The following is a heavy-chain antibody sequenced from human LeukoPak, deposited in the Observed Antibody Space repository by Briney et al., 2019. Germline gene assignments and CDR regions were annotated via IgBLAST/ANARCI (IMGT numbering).Heavy chain of an antibody. CDR2: IWSGGSIA. V-gene: IGHV3-33*03. CDR1: GFTFSSYG. Sequence: GRSLRLSCAASGFTFSSYGMHWVRQAPGKGLECLSVIWSGGSIADYAESVRGRFTISRDNSKNTVYLQMNSLRAEDTAIYFCTRVATAGTWTDYWGQGTLVTVSS. CDR3: TRVATAGTWTDY. J-gene: IGHJ4*02. D-gene: IGHD6-25*01.